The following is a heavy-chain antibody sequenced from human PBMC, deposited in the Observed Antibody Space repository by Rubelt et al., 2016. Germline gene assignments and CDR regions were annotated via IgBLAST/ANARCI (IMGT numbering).Heavy chain of an antibody. CDR3: ARGSYYFDY. D-gene: IGHD2-21*01. Sequence: QVPGKGLVWVSRINSDGSSTSYVDSVKGRFTISRDNAKNTLYLQMNSLRDEDTAVYYCARGSYYFDYWGQGTLVTVFS. CDR2: INSDGSST. V-gene: IGHV3-74*01. J-gene: IGHJ4*02.